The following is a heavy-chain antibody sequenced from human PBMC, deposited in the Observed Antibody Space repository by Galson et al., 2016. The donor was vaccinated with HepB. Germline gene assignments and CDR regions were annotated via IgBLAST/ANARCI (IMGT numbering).Heavy chain of an antibody. CDR3: TRSTRRDGYNFGY. V-gene: IGHV4-59*01. CDR2: IYYSGTT. D-gene: IGHD5-24*01. Sequence: SETLSLTCTVSGGSISTYYWSWIRQPPGRGLEWIGFIYYSGTTNYNPSVKGRATISIDTSTNQFSLNLTSVTAADTAVYYCTRSTRRDGYNFGYWGQGTPVTVSS. CDR1: GGSISTYY. J-gene: IGHJ4*02.